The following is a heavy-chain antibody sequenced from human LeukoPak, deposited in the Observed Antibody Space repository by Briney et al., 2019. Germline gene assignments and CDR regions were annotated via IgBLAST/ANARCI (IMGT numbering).Heavy chain of an antibody. D-gene: IGHD4-17*01. CDR3: ARPNSDYGFHAFDI. V-gene: IGHV3-48*02. CDR1: GFTFSSYS. J-gene: IGHJ3*02. Sequence: PGGSLRLSCSASGFTFSSYSMNWVRQAPGKGLESVSYISGNSRTIYNADSVRGRFTSSRDNAKNSLYLQMSSLRDEDTAVYYCARPNSDYGFHAFDIWGQGTMVTVSS. CDR2: ISGNSRTI.